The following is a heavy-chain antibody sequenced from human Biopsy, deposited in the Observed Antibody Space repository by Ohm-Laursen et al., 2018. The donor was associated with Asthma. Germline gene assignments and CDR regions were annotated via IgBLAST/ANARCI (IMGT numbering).Heavy chain of an antibody. CDR3: ARADRYYYDSSGYTEWFDP. D-gene: IGHD3-22*01. J-gene: IGHJ5*02. CDR2: LIPVLGTP. Sequence: SSVKVSCKASGDSFSNYAISWVRQAPGQGLERMGGLIPVLGTPDHAQMFEGRVTITADESTSTAYMELSSLRSEDTAVYYCARADRYYYDSSGYTEWFDPWGQGTLVTVSS. V-gene: IGHV1-69*01. CDR1: GDSFSNYA.